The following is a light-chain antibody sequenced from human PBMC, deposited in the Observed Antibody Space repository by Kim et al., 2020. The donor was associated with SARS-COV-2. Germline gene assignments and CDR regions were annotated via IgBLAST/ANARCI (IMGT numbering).Light chain of an antibody. CDR2: GAS. V-gene: IGKV3-15*01. CDR1: QSVGSN. Sequence: VSPGARASLSCGASQSVGSNLARYQHRPGQAPTLLIYGASTRATGIPARFSGSGSGTEFTLTISSLQSEDFAVYYCQQYSKWPRTFGQGTKVDIK. J-gene: IGKJ1*01. CDR3: QQYSKWPRT.